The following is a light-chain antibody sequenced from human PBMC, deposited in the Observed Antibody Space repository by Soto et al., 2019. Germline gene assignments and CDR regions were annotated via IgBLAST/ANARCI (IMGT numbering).Light chain of an antibody. CDR3: AAWDDSLNVVL. J-gene: IGLJ2*01. CDR1: TSNIGNNA. Sequence: QSVLPQPPSVSGAPRQRVSISCSGATSNIGNNAVNWYQQLPGKAPKLLIYFDDLMPSGVSDRFSGSKSGTSASLAISGLQSEDEADYYCAAWDDSLNVVLFGGGTQLTVL. CDR2: FDD. V-gene: IGLV1-36*01.